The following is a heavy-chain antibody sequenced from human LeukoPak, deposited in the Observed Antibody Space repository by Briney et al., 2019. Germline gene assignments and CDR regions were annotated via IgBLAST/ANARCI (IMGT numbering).Heavy chain of an antibody. CDR1: GYTFTSYG. V-gene: IGHV1-18*01. Sequence: ASVKVSCKASGYTFTSYGISWVRQAPGQGLEWMGWISAYNGNTNYAQKLQGRVTMTTDTSTSTAYMELRSLRSDDTAVYYCARDRQNFWSGYYRYYYYMDVWGKGTTVTVSS. CDR2: ISAYNGNT. D-gene: IGHD3-3*01. CDR3: ARDRQNFWSGYYRYYYYMDV. J-gene: IGHJ6*03.